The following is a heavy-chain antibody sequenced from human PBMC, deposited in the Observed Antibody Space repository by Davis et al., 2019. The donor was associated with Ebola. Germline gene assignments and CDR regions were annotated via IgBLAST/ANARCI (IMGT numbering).Heavy chain of an antibody. CDR3: ARVRTGMRGYFDS. D-gene: IGHD1-1*01. CDR2: ISYDGSNK. Sequence: PGGSLRLSCAASGFTFSSYGMHWVRQTPGKGLEWVAIISYDGSNKYYADSVKGRFIISRDSSKNTLYLQMNSLRAEDTAVYYCARVRTGMRGYFDSWGQGTLVTVSS. V-gene: IGHV3-30*03. CDR1: GFTFSSYG. J-gene: IGHJ4*02.